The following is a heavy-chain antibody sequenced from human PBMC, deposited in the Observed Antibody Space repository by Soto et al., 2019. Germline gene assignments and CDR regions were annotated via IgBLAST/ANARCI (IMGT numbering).Heavy chain of an antibody. V-gene: IGHV3-43*01. CDR3: AKGESTGTDYFDY. J-gene: IGHJ4*02. D-gene: IGHD1-1*01. CDR2: ISWDGGST. Sequence: GGSLRLSCAASGFTFDDYTMHWVRQAPGKGLEWVSLISWDGGSTYYADSVKGRFTISRDNSKNSLYLQMNSLRTEDTALYYCAKGESTGTDYFDYWGQGTLVTVSS. CDR1: GFTFDDYT.